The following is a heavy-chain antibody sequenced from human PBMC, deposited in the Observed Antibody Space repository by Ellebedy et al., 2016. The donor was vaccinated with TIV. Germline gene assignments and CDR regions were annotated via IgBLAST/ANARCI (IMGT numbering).Heavy chain of an antibody. D-gene: IGHD4-17*01. Sequence: MPSETLSLTCTVSGGSISGSSYYWGWIRQHPVKGLEWIGYIYYTGRTYYNPSLNSRVTISVDTSKNQFSLKLSSVIAADTAVYYCVGGSTVTTLRYFQHWGQGTLVSVSS. V-gene: IGHV4-31*03. CDR1: GGSISGSSYY. CDR3: VGGSTVTTLRYFQH. CDR2: IYYTGRT. J-gene: IGHJ1*01.